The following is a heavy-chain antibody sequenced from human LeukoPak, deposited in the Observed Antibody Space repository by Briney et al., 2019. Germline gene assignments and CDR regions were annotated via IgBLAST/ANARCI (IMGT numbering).Heavy chain of an antibody. CDR3: ARDEYSSFLI. V-gene: IGHV1-69*04. J-gene: IGHJ4*02. CDR1: GGTFSSYA. D-gene: IGHD5-18*01. CDR2: IIPILGIA. Sequence: ASVKVSCKASGGTFSSYAISWVRQAPGQGLEWMGRIIPILGIANYAQKFQGRVTITADKSTSTAYMELRSLRSDDTAVYYCARDEYSSFLIWGQGTLVTVSS.